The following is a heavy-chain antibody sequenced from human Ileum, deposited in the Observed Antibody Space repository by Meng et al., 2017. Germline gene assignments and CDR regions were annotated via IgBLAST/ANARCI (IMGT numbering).Heavy chain of an antibody. CDR3: ARRIRGGSYLG. D-gene: IGHD1-26*01. Sequence: QLQLMQWGAGMLKPSETLSLTCNVYGDSFTDYYWNWIRQAPGKGLEWIGEIHYSGSTNNNPSLESRVTISEDTSQKQFSLRLSSVTAADTAVYYCARRIRGGSYLGWGQGTLVTVSS. J-gene: IGHJ4*02. V-gene: IGHV4-34*01. CDR1: GDSFTDYY. CDR2: IHYSGST.